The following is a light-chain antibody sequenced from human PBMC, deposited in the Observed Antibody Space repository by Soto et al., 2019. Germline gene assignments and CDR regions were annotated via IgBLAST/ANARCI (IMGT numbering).Light chain of an antibody. J-gene: IGKJ5*01. V-gene: IGKV3-11*01. Sequence: EIVLTQSPATLSLSPGERATLSWRASQSFSSSYLAWYQQKHGQVPRLLIYDASNRATGIPARFSGSVYGTDFNLTISSLETEDFAVYYCQQRSNWPRTFGQGTRLEI. CDR1: QSFSSSY. CDR3: QQRSNWPRT. CDR2: DAS.